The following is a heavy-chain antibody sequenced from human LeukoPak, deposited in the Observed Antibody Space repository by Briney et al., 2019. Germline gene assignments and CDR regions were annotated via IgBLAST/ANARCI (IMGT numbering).Heavy chain of an antibody. CDR3: STTYYYDSSEGY. Sequence: GGSLRLSCAASGFTFSNAWMNWVRQAPGKGLEWVGRIKSKTDGGTTDYAAPVKGRFTISRDDSKITLYLQMNSLKTEDTAVYYCSTTYYYDSSEGYWGQGTLVTVSS. CDR1: GFTFSNAW. D-gene: IGHD3-22*01. V-gene: IGHV3-15*07. CDR2: IKSKTDGGTT. J-gene: IGHJ4*02.